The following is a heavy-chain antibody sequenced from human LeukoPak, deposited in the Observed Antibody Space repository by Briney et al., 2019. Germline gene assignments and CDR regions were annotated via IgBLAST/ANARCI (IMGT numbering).Heavy chain of an antibody. CDR2: IRSKAYGGTT. D-gene: IGHD2-2*01. CDR3: TTDEGCSSTSCYEGGYYYGMDV. CDR1: GFTFGDYA. Sequence: PGGSLRLSCTASGFTFGDYAMSWFCQAPGKGLEWVGFIRSKAYGGTTEYAASVKGRFTISRDDSKSIAYLQMNSLKTEDTAVYYCTTDEGCSSTSCYEGGYYYGMDVWGQGTTVTVSS. V-gene: IGHV3-49*03. J-gene: IGHJ6*02.